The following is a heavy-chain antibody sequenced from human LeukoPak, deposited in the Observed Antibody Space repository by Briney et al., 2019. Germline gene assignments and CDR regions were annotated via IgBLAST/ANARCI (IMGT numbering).Heavy chain of an antibody. J-gene: IGHJ6*03. Sequence: SETLSLTCTVSGGSISSYYWSWIRQPPGKGLEWIGYIYYSGSTNYNPSLKSRVTISVDTSKNQFSLKLSSVTAADTAVYYCARVGSSGLSMDVWGKGTMVTVSS. V-gene: IGHV4-59*01. D-gene: IGHD6-6*01. CDR1: GGSISSYY. CDR2: IYYSGST. CDR3: ARVGSSGLSMDV.